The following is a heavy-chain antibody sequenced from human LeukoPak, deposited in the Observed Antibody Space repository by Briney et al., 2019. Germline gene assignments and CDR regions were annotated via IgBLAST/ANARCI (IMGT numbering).Heavy chain of an antibody. CDR2: ISGSGGST. CDR1: GFTFSSYA. D-gene: IGHD3-10*01. V-gene: IGHV3-23*01. CDR3: AKGPLLWFGELLNLGYYFDY. J-gene: IGHJ4*02. Sequence: GGSLRLSCAASGFTFSSYAMSWVRQAPGKGLEWVSAISGSGGSTYYEDSVKGRFTISRDNSKNTLYLQMNSLRAEDTAVYYCAKGPLLWFGELLNLGYYFDYWGQGTQVTVSS.